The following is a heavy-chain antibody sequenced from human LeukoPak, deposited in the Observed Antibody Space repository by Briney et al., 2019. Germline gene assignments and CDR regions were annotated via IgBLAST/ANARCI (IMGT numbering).Heavy chain of an antibody. CDR2: IWYDGSNK. Sequence: GGSLRLSCAASGFTFSSYGMHWVRQAPGKGLEWVAVIWYDGSNKYYADSVKGRFTISRDNSKNTLYLQVNSLRAEDTAVYYCARELYYYDSSGYYWWGQGTLVTVSS. J-gene: IGHJ4*02. D-gene: IGHD3-22*01. V-gene: IGHV3-33*01. CDR3: ARELYYYDSSGYYW. CDR1: GFTFSSYG.